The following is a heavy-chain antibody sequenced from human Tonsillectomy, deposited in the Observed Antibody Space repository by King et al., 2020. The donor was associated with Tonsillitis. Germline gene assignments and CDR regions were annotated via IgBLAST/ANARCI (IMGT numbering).Heavy chain of an antibody. CDR1: GFTFSNAW. Sequence: VQLVESGGGLVKPGGSLRLSCAASGFTFSNAWMSWVRQAPGKGREWVGRIKSKTDGGTTDYAAPVKGRFTISRDDSKNTLYLQMNSLKTEDTAVYYCTTQPNAYGSGSYYPIDFDYWGQGTLVTVSS. V-gene: IGHV3-15*01. CDR3: TTQPNAYGSGSYYPIDFDY. CDR2: IKSKTDGGTT. J-gene: IGHJ4*02. D-gene: IGHD3-10*01.